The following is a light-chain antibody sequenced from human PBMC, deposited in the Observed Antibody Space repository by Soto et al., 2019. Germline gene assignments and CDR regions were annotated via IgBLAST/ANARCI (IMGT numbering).Light chain of an antibody. CDR3: QQYNSYSPT. V-gene: IGKV1-5*03. Sequence: DIQMTQSPSTLSASVGDRVTITCRASQSIIVWLAWYQQKAGKAPNLLIYKASRLESGVPSRFSGSGSETEFTLTISGLQPGDSATYYCQQYNSYSPTFGQGTKVEVK. CDR1: QSIIVW. J-gene: IGKJ1*01. CDR2: KAS.